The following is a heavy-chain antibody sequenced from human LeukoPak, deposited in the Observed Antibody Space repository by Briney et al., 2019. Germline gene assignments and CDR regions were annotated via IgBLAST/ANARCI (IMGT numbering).Heavy chain of an antibody. V-gene: IGHV7-4-1*02. CDR3: ARVGYYDFWSGHSEYNWFDP. D-gene: IGHD3-3*01. J-gene: IGHJ5*02. CDR2: INTNTGNP. Sequence: GASVKVSCKAPGYTFTSYAMNWVRQAPGQGLEWMGWINTNTGNPTYAQGFTGRFVFSLDTSVSTAYLQISSLKAEDTAVYYCARVGYYDFWSGHSEYNWFDPWGQGTLVTVSS. CDR1: GYTFTSYA.